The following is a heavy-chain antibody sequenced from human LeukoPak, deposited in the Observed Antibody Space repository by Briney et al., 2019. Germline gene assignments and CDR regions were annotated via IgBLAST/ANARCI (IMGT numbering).Heavy chain of an antibody. V-gene: IGHV3-23*01. D-gene: IGHD3-10*01. CDR3: AKETAGSGSYYFPEYFQH. CDR2: ISGSGGST. J-gene: IGHJ1*01. CDR1: GFTFSSYA. Sequence: AGGSLRLSCAASGFTFSSYAMSWVRQAPGKGLEWVSAISGSGGSTYYADSVKGRFTISRDNSKNTLYLQMNSLRAEDTAVYYCAKETAGSGSYYFPEYFQHWGQGTLVTVSS.